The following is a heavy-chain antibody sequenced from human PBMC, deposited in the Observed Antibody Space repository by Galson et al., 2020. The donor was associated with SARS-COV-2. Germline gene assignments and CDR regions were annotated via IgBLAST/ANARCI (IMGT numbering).Heavy chain of an antibody. CDR1: GYPFTNYY. CDR3: ARNTVGAFHFDS. V-gene: IGHV1-2*02. Sequence: ASVKVSCKASGYPFTNYYIHWVRQAPGQGLEWMGWVSPNNGGTKYAQTFQGRVTLTWDTAMSTSYMEVTRLTSADTALYYCARNTVGAFHFDSWGQGTLVTVSS. CDR2: VSPNNGGT. J-gene: IGHJ4*02. D-gene: IGHD1-26*01.